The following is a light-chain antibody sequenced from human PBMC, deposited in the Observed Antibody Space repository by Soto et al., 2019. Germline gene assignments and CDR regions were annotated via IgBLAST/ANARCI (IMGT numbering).Light chain of an antibody. CDR1: QSVSSSY. Sequence: EIVLTQSPGTLSLSPGERATLSCRASQSVSSSYLAWYQQKPGQAPRLLIYGASSMATGIPDRFSGSGSGTDFTLTISRLEPEDFAVYYCQQYCSSPLAFDGGTNVEIK. V-gene: IGKV3-20*01. CDR3: QQYCSSPLA. J-gene: IGKJ4*01. CDR2: GAS.